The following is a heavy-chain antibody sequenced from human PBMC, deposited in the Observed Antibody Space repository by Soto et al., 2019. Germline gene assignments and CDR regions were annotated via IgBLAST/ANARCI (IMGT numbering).Heavy chain of an antibody. CDR3: ARDLHYWSLLIDH. V-gene: IGHV3-33*01. D-gene: IGHD2-8*02. J-gene: IGHJ4*02. Sequence: GESLRLSCTASGFSLSRYGLHWVRQAPGKGLQWVAGLWSNGIKTSYTDSVKGRFTISRDTSKNMLYLQMNTLGAEDTAVYYCARDLHYWSLLIDHWGQGTLVTVSS. CDR1: GFSLSRYG. CDR2: LWSNGIKT.